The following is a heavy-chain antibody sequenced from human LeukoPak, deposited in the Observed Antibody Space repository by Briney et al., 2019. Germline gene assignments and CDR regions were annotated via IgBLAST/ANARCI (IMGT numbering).Heavy chain of an antibody. CDR3: ARAGSYDILTYYYYGMDV. Sequence: ASVKVSCKASGYTFTSYGISWVRQAPGRGLEWMGWISAYNGNTNYAQKLQGRVTMTTDTSTSTAYMELRSLRSDDTAVYYCARAGSYDILTYYYYGMDVWGQGTTVTVSS. CDR2: ISAYNGNT. D-gene: IGHD3-9*01. V-gene: IGHV1-18*01. J-gene: IGHJ6*02. CDR1: GYTFTSYG.